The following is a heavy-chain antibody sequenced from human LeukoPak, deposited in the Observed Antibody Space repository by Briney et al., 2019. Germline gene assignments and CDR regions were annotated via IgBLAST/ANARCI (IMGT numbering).Heavy chain of an antibody. CDR3: ATQQRGNPAY. Sequence: GRSLRLSCAASGFTFSSYAMHWVRQAPGKGLVWVSRITNDGSSTTYADSVKGRFTISRDNAKNMLYLQVNSPRAEDTAVYYCATQQRGNPAYWGQGTLVTVSS. J-gene: IGHJ4*02. D-gene: IGHD1-14*01. CDR2: ITNDGSST. CDR1: GFTFSSYA. V-gene: IGHV3-74*01.